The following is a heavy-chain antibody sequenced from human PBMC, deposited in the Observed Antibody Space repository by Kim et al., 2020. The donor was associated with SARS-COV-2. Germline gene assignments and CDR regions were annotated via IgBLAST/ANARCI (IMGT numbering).Heavy chain of an antibody. V-gene: IGHV3-11*06. CDR2: FSGSSTDT. CDR3: SRDPRTLDF. J-gene: IGHJ4*02. CDR1: GFTFRGSY. Sequence: GGSLRLSCAASGFTFRGSYMSWLRQVPGKGLECLSYFSGSSTDTNYADSVRGRFTISRDNAKNSLYLQMNNLRADDTAVYFCSRDPRTLDFWGKGALVTVSS.